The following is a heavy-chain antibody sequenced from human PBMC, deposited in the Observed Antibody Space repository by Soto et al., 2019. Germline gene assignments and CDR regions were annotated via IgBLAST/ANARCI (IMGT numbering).Heavy chain of an antibody. D-gene: IGHD5-12*01. CDR1: GFTFSSYW. V-gene: IGHV3-74*01. CDR2: INSDGGAT. J-gene: IGHJ4*01. CDR3: ARGKEGSCVWWLTH. Sequence: GGSLSLSSAVSGFTFSSYWMHWVRQTPGKGLVWVSRINSDGGATTYADSVKGRFTISRDNAKNTVYLQMNSLRAEDTAVYYCARGKEGSCVWWLTHWGHVSLVTVSS.